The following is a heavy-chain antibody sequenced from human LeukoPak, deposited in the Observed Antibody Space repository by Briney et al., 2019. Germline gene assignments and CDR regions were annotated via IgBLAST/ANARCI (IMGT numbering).Heavy chain of an antibody. CDR3: ARGAASNWFDP. D-gene: IGHD5-18*01. CDR2: INSDGSST. J-gene: IGHJ5*02. V-gene: IGHV3-74*01. Sequence: PGGSLRLSCAASGFTFSSYWMHWVRQGPGKGLVWVSRINSDGSSTSYADSVKGRFTISRDNAKNTLYLQMNSLRAEDTAVYYCARGAASNWFDPWGQGTLVTVSS. CDR1: GFTFSSYW.